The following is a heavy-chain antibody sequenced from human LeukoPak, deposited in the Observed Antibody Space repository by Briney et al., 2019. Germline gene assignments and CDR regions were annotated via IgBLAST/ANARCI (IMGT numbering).Heavy chain of an antibody. CDR3: ARHREGSPGPYYFDY. Sequence: KPSETLSLTCAVYGGSFSGYYWSWIRQPPGKGLEWIGEINHSGSTNYNPSLKSRVTISVDTSKNQFSLKLSSVTAADTAVYYCARHREGSPGPYYFDYWGQGTLVTVSS. CDR1: GGSFSGYY. CDR2: INHSGST. V-gene: IGHV4-34*01. D-gene: IGHD3-10*01. J-gene: IGHJ4*02.